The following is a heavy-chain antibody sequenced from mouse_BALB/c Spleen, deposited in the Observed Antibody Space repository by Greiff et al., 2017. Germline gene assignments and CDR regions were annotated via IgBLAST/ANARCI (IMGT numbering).Heavy chain of an antibody. J-gene: IGHJ3*01. CDR1: GYTFTSYW. D-gene: IGHD3-1*01. Sequence: QVQLQQPGAELVKPGASVKLSCKASGYTFTSYWMHWVKQRPGQGLEWIGEINPSNGRTNYNEKFKSKATLTVDKSSSTAYMQLSSLTSEDSAVYYCARSYSGSAWFAYWGQGTRVTVSA. CDR2: INPSNGRT. V-gene: IGHV1S81*02. CDR3: ARSYSGSAWFAY.